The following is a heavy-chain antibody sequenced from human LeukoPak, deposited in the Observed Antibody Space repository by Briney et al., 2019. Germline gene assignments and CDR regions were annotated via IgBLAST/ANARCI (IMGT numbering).Heavy chain of an antibody. CDR3: AGDYSSYGRGSCAFDI. V-gene: IGHV3-7*03. Sequence: PGGSLRLSCAASAFTFSRYWMSWVRQAPGNGLEWVANIDQDGSEKYYVESVKGRITISRDNAKNSLYLQMNSLRADDAAVYYCAGDYSSYGRGSCAFDIWGQGTMVTVSS. J-gene: IGHJ3*02. CDR2: IDQDGSEK. D-gene: IGHD3-22*01. CDR1: AFTFSRYW.